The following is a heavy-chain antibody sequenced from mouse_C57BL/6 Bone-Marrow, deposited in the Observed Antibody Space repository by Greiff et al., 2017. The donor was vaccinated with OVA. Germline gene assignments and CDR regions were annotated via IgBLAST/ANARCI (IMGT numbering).Heavy chain of an antibody. CDR2: INPNNGGT. Sequence: EVQLQQSGPELVKPGASVKISCKASGYTFTDYYMNWVKQSHGKSLKWIGDINPNNGGTSYNQKFKGKATLTVDKSSSTAYMELRSLTSEDSAVYYCARASNWPSSYFDYWGQGTTLTVSS. CDR3: ARASNWPSSYFDY. D-gene: IGHD4-1*01. V-gene: IGHV1-26*01. CDR1: GYTFTDYY. J-gene: IGHJ2*01.